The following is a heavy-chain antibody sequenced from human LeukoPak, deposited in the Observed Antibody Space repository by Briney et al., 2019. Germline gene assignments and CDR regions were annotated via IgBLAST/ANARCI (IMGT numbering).Heavy chain of an antibody. CDR3: AKGFYSGNYYRIDY. CDR1: GFTFSSYW. Sequence: PGGSLRLSCAASGFTFSSYWMSWVRQAPGKGLEWVSTISGSGSLTYYADSVKGRFTISRDNSKNTLSLQMNSLRAEDTAVYFCAKGFYSGNYYRIDYWGQGTLVTVSS. D-gene: IGHD1-26*01. J-gene: IGHJ4*02. V-gene: IGHV3-23*01. CDR2: ISGSGSLT.